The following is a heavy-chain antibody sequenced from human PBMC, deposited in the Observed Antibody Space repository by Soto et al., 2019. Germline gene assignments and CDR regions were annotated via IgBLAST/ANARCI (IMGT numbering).Heavy chain of an antibody. CDR2: ISYDGSNK. CDR3: AKGAYYGEDYYYGMDV. V-gene: IGHV3-30*18. CDR1: GFTFSSYG. Sequence: QVQLVESGGGVVRPGRSLRLSCAASGFTFSSYGMHWVRQAPGKGLEWVAVISYDGSNKYYADSVKGRFTISRDNSKNTLYLQMNSLRAEDTAVYYCAKGAYYGEDYYYGMDVWGQGTTVTVSS. D-gene: IGHD1-26*01. J-gene: IGHJ6*02.